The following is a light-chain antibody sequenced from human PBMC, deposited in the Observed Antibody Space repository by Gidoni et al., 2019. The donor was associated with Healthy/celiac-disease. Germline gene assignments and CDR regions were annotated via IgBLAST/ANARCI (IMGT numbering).Light chain of an antibody. Sequence: EIVLTQSPGTLSLSPGERATLSCRASQSVSSSYLAWYQQKPGQAPRLLIYGASSSATGIPDRFSGSGSGTDFTLTISRLEPEDFAVYYCQQYGSSPRTFXQXTKLXIK. J-gene: IGKJ2*01. CDR3: QQYGSSPRT. CDR2: GAS. V-gene: IGKV3-20*01. CDR1: QSVSSSY.